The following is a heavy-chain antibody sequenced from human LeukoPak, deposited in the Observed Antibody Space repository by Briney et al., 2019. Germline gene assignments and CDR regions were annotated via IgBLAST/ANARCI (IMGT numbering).Heavy chain of an antibody. V-gene: IGHV3-74*01. CDR1: GSPFINSW. Sequence: GSLSFSCAAPGSPFINSWFNWVRQVPGKGLVWVSRINNDGSSASYVDSVKGRFTISRDNAKNTLFLQMNGLRAEDTAVYYCARRGTGHGMDVWGQGTTVIVSS. CDR3: ARRGTGHGMDV. J-gene: IGHJ6*02. CDR2: INNDGSSA. D-gene: IGHD1-1*01.